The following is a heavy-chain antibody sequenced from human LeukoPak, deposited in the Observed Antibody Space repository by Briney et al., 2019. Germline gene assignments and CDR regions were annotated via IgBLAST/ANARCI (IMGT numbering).Heavy chain of an antibody. D-gene: IGHD6-19*01. Sequence: PGGSLRLSCAASGFTFSSYSMNWVRQAPGKGLEWVSSISSSSSYIYYADSVKGRFTISRDNAKNSPYLQMNSLRAEDTAVYYCARDARGLILIDYWGQGTLVTVSS. J-gene: IGHJ4*02. V-gene: IGHV3-21*01. CDR2: ISSSSSYI. CDR3: ARDARGLILIDY. CDR1: GFTFSSYS.